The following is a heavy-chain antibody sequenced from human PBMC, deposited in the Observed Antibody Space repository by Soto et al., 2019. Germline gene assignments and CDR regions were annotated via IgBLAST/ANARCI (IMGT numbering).Heavy chain of an antibody. CDR1: GEAVGSGQSY. CDR3: ARGRADSAGSSFGRRMDV. CDR2: ISVTGAM. Sequence: QVQLQESGPGLVKPSETLSLLCFVSGEAVGSGQSYWNWVRQAPGNGLEWIGHISVTGAMKNSAPLKSRVTMSVDPSNNQISLTLTTVTAADSATYCCARGRADSAGSSFGRRMDVWGQGTTVTVAS. V-gene: IGHV4-61*01. D-gene: IGHD3-10*01. J-gene: IGHJ6*02.